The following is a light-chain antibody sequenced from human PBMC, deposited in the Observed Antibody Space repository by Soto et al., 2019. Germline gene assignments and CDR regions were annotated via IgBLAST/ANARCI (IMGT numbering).Light chain of an antibody. CDR2: GAS. Sequence: EIVLTQSPGILSLSPGERATLSCRASQSVSSSYLAWYQQRPGQAPRLVIYGASRRATGTPDRFSGSGSGTDFTLTISRLEPEDFAVYYCQQYGTSPFTFGPGTKVDIK. CDR3: QQYGTSPFT. V-gene: IGKV3-20*01. CDR1: QSVSSSY. J-gene: IGKJ3*01.